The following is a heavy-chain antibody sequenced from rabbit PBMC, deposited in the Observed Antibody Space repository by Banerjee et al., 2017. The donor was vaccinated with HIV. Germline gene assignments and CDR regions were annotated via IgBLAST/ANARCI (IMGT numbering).Heavy chain of an antibody. CDR3: ARRTGSTYWSGNL. D-gene: IGHD8-1*01. CDR2: IDVDDGDI. J-gene: IGHJ4*01. Sequence: QSLEESGGDLVKPGASLTLTCTASGFSFSNIYMCWVRQAPGKGLEWIGCIDVDDGDIYYASWAKGRFTISKTSSTTVTLQMTSLTVADTATYFCARRTGSTYWSGNLWGPGTLVTVS. V-gene: IGHV1S40*01. CDR1: GFSFSNIY.